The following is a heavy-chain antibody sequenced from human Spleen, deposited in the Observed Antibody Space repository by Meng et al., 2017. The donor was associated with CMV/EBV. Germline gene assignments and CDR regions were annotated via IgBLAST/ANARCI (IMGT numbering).Heavy chain of an antibody. J-gene: IGHJ4*02. CDR2: IYHSGST. D-gene: IGHD2-21*02. Sequence: QVQLQESGPGLVKPSGTLSLTGAVPGGSISSSNLWTWVRQVPGKGLEWIGEIYHSGSTNYNPSLKSRVTISVDKFKNQFSLKLGSVTAADTAVYYCARIERRRILKYCGSDCSTTDYWGQGTLVTVSS. CDR3: ARIERRRILKYCGSDCSTTDY. CDR1: GGSISSSNL. V-gene: IGHV4-4*02.